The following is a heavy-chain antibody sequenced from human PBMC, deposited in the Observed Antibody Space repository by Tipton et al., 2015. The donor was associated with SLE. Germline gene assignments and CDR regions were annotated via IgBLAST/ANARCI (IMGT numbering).Heavy chain of an antibody. CDR1: GGSISGHF. CDR2: IFYSWNT. Sequence: TLSLTCTVSGGSISGHFWSWIRQPPGKGLEWMGYIFYSWNTHYNPSLKSRVTISVDTSKHQFSLRLTSVTAADTAVYYCARDSRRGGYFQHWGQGTLVTVSS. J-gene: IGHJ1*01. CDR3: ARDSRRGGYFQH. V-gene: IGHV4-59*11.